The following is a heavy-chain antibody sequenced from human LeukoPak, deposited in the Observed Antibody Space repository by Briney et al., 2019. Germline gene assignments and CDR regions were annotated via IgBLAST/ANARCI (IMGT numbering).Heavy chain of an antibody. Sequence: GGSLRLSCAASGFTFSGAWIHWVRQVPGKGLVWVSAISTDGSITEYTDPVKGRFSISRDNAKKTVSLQMDSLRAEDTAVYYCTRGPMTAPGISDYWGQGTLVTVSS. CDR3: TRGPMTAPGISDY. CDR2: ISTDGSIT. CDR1: GFTFSGAW. D-gene: IGHD6-13*01. V-gene: IGHV3-74*03. J-gene: IGHJ4*02.